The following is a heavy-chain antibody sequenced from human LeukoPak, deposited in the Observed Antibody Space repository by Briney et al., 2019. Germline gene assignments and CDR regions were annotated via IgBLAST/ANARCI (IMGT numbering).Heavy chain of an antibody. CDR2: ISWDGGST. Sequence: GGSLRLSCAASGFTFDDYTMHWVRQAPGKGLEWVSLISWDGGSTYYADSVKGRFTISRDNSKNSLYLQMNSLRTEDTALYYCAKDIKHYRGPFVYWGQGTLVTVSS. J-gene: IGHJ4*02. CDR3: AKDIKHYRGPFVY. V-gene: IGHV3-43*01. D-gene: IGHD1-26*01. CDR1: GFTFDDYT.